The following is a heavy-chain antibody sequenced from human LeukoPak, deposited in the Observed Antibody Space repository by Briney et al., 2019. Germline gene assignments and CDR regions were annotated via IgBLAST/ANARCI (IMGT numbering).Heavy chain of an antibody. J-gene: IGHJ4*02. CDR1: GFTFSSYW. CDR2: IKQDGSEK. CDR3: ARGGGYYYFDY. Sequence: GGSLRPSCAASGFTFSSYWMSWVRQAPGKGLEWVANIKQDGSEKYYVDSVKGRFTISRDNAKNSLYLQMNSLRAEDTAVYYCARGGGYYYFDYWGQGTLVTVSS. D-gene: IGHD3-22*01. V-gene: IGHV3-7*01.